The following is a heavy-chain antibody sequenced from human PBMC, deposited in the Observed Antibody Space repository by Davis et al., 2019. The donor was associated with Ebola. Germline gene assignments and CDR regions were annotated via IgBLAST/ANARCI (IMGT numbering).Heavy chain of an antibody. CDR3: ARPYNSGFDY. J-gene: IGHJ4*02. CDR2: IYPGDSDT. CDR1: GYSFTSYW. V-gene: IGHV5-51*01. D-gene: IGHD1-1*01. Sequence: GESLKISCKGSGYSFTSYWISWVRQMPGKGLEWMGNIYPGDSDTRYSPSFQGQVTISADKSITTAYLQWSSLKASDSAIYYCARPYNSGFDYWGQGTLVTVSS.